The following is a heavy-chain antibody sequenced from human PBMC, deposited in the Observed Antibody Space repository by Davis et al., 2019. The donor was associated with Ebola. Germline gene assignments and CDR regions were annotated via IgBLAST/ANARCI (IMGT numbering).Heavy chain of an antibody. CDR3: ASHHTYYDYIWGSY. CDR2: IYYSGST. D-gene: IGHD3-16*01. J-gene: IGHJ4*02. V-gene: IGHV4-39*01. CDR1: GGSVSNYY. Sequence: MPSETLSLTCTVSGGSVSNYYWSWIRQPPGKGLEWIGSIYYSGSTYYNPSLKSRVTISVDTSKNQFSLKLSSVTAADTAVYYCASHHTYYDYIWGSYWGQGTLVTVSS.